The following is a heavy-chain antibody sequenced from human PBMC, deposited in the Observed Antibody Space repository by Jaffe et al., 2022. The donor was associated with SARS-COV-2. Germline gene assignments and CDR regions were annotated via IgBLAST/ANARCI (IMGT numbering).Heavy chain of an antibody. D-gene: IGHD2-2*01. CDR1: GGSISSYY. V-gene: IGHV4-59*01. Sequence: QVQLQESGPGLVKPSETLSLTCTVSGGSISSYYWSWIRQPPGKGLEWIGYIYYSGSTNYNPSLKSRVTISVDTSKNQFSLKLSSVTAADTAVYYCARDQVPAAMNHWFDPWGQGTLVTVSS. CDR2: IYYSGST. CDR3: ARDQVPAAMNHWFDP. J-gene: IGHJ5*02.